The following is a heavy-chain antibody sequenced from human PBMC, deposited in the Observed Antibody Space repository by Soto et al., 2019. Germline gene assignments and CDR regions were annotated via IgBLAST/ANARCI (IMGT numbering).Heavy chain of an antibody. J-gene: IGHJ4*02. D-gene: IGHD5-12*01. Sequence: PSETMRLTCTVAGGTISSYDWSWIRQPPGKGLEWIGYIYYSGSTNYNPSLKSRVTISVDTSKNQFSLKLSSVTAADTAVYYCARAYGGYADYWGQGALVTVSS. CDR2: IYYSGST. CDR3: ARAYGGYADY. V-gene: IGHV4-59*01. CDR1: GGTISSYD.